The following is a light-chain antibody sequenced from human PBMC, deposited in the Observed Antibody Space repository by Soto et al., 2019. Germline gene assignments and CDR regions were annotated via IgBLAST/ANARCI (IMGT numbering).Light chain of an antibody. CDR1: LSVSSD. Sequence: ELDMTQSPATLSVSPGDRVTVSCRASLSVSSDLAWYQQKPGQAPTLLIYGASIRATGVPARLSGSGSGTDFTLTIDSLQSEEVADYYCQQYFRWPPWTFGQGTKVDIK. CDR3: QQYFRWPPWT. J-gene: IGKJ1*01. CDR2: GAS. V-gene: IGKV3-15*01.